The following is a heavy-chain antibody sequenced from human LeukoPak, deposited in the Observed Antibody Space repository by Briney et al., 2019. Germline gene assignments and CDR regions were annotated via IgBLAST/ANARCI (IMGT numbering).Heavy chain of an antibody. D-gene: IGHD2-2*01. CDR1: GFTFSSYA. V-gene: IGHV3-23*01. Sequence: PGGSLRLSCAASGFTFSSYAMSWVRQAPGKGLEWVSAISGSGGSTYYADSVKGRFTISRDNSKNTLYVQMNSLRAEDTAVYYCASAALLGYCSSTSCWGWLDPWGQGTLVTVSS. CDR2: ISGSGGST. CDR3: ASAALLGYCSSTSCWGWLDP. J-gene: IGHJ5*02.